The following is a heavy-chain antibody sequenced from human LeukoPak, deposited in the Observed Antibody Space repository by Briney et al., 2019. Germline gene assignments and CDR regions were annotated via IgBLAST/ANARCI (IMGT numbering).Heavy chain of an antibody. D-gene: IGHD1-26*01. V-gene: IGHV3-9*01. CDR2: ISWNSRII. Sequence: GGSLRLSCAASGFIFDDYAMYWVRQAPGKGLEWVSGISWNSRIIDYADSVKGRFTISRDNAKTSLFLRMNSLTTDDTAFYYCARLTGAASGTYYFDFWGQGTLVTVSS. CDR1: GFIFDDYA. CDR3: ARLTGAASGTYYFDF. J-gene: IGHJ4*02.